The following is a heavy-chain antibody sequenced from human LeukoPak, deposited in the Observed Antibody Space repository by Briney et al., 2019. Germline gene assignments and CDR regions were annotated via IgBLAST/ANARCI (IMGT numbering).Heavy chain of an antibody. CDR1: GFTFSTYA. J-gene: IGHJ6*03. Sequence: PGGSLRLSCAASGFTFSTYAMSWVRQAPGKGLEWVSAISGSGGSTYYADSVKGRFTISRDNSKNTLYLQMNSLRAEDTAVYYCAKDPSDSDYYYYYYMDVWGKGTTVTISS. CDR2: ISGSGGST. D-gene: IGHD2-21*02. CDR3: AKDPSDSDYYYYYYMDV. V-gene: IGHV3-23*01.